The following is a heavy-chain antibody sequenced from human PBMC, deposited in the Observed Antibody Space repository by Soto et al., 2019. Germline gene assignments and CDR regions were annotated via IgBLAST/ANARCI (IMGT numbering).Heavy chain of an antibody. CDR2: IYYSGST. CDR1: GGSISSRGYY. CDR3: ATSNWFDP. V-gene: IGHV4-39*01. J-gene: IGHJ5*02. Sequence: QLQLQESGPGLVKPSETLSLTCTVSGGSISSRGYYWGWIRQPPGKGLEWIGTIYYSGSTYYNPSLKSRVTISVDTSTNQFSLKLSSVTAADTAVYYCATSNWFDPGGQGTLVTVSS.